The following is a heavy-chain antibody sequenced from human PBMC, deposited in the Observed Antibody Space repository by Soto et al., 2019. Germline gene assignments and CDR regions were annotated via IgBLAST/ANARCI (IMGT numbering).Heavy chain of an antibody. CDR1: GYTFTGYY. CDR2: INPNSGGT. CDR3: ARSRYYDSSGYFAA. V-gene: IGHV1-2*02. J-gene: IGHJ5*02. D-gene: IGHD3-22*01. Sequence: GASVKVSCKASGYTFTGYYMHWVRQAPGQGLEWMGWINPNSGGTNYAQKFQGGVTMTRDTSISTAYMELSRLRSDDTAVYYCARSRYYDSSGYFAAWGQGTLVTVSS.